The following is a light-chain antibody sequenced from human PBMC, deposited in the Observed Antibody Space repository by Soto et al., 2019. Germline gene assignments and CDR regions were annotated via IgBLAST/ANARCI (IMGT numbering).Light chain of an antibody. CDR1: QSVTRSY. CDR2: GAS. CDR3: QQFSSYPLT. Sequence: PGERVTLSCSASQSVTRSYSTCYQHKPGQAPRLLICGASTRATGIPARFSGSGSGTDFTLTITRLEPDDFAVYYCQQFSSYPLTFGGGTKVDIK. J-gene: IGKJ4*01. V-gene: IGKV3-20*01.